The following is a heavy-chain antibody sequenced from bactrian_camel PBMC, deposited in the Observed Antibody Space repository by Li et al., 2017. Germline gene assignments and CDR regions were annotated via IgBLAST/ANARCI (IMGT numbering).Heavy chain of an antibody. V-gene: IGHV3S1*01. CDR3: AAKAGAYCHNDQANFQY. Sequence: HVQLVESGGGSVEAGGSLRLSCAASGYTSVGVYNTHCTEWFRQTPGKEREGVAALEHGGATTYAPSVKGRFTISIDDSRNTLYLQMDSLKPEDTAMYYCAAKAGAYCHNDQANFQYWGQGTQVTVS. CDR1: GYTSVGVYNTHC. D-gene: IGHD3*01. J-gene: IGHJ4*01. CDR2: LEHGGATT.